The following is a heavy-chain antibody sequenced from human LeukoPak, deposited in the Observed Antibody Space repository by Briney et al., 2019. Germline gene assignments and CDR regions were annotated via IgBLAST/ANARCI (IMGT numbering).Heavy chain of an antibody. CDR3: ARVGSSDWYG. V-gene: IGHV3-23*01. J-gene: IGHJ4*02. CDR1: GFTFSSYA. CDR2: ISGSGGST. Sequence: GGSLRLSCAASGFTFSSYAMNWVRQAPGKGLEWVSAISGSGGSTYYADSVKGRFTISRDNAKNSLYLQMNSLRVEDTAVYYCARVGSSDWYGWGQGTLVTVSS. D-gene: IGHD6-19*01.